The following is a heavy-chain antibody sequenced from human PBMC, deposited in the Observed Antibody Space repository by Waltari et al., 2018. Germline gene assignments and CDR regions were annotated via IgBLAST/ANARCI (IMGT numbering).Heavy chain of an antibody. D-gene: IGHD3-3*01. CDR3: AKVDRHDFWSGYYAPLDY. CDR1: GFTFSSYA. V-gene: IGHV3-23*04. CDR2: ISGSGGNT. J-gene: IGHJ4*02. Sequence: EVQLVESGGDLVQPGGSLRLSCAASGFTFSSYAMSWVRQAPGKGLEWVSAISGSGGNTCYADAVKGRFTISRDNSKNTLYLEMDSLRAEDTAVYYCAKVDRHDFWSGYYAPLDYWSQGTVVAVSS.